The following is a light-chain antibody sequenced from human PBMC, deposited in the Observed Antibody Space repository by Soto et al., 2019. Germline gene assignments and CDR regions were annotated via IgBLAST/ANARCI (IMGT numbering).Light chain of an antibody. V-gene: IGKV3-20*01. CDR2: GAS. Sequence: EIVLTQSPGTLSLSPGERATLSCRASQSVSSSYLAWYQQKPGQAPRLLIYGASSRATGIPDRFSGSGSGTDFTLTISRLEPEDFGVYYCQQYGSSRPSTFGQGTRLEIK. CDR3: QQYGSSRPST. CDR1: QSVSSSY. J-gene: IGKJ5*01.